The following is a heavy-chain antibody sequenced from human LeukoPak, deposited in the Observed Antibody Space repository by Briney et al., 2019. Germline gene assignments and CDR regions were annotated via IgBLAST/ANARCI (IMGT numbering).Heavy chain of an antibody. CDR3: ARALYSSGWYYFDY. J-gene: IGHJ4*02. CDR1: GFTFSSYS. CDR2: ISSSSSYI. Sequence: PGGSLRLSCAASGFTFSSYSMNWVRQAPGKGLEWVSSISSSSSYIYYADSVKGRFTISSDNAKNSLYLQMNSLRAEDTAVYYCARALYSSGWYYFDYWGQGTLVTVSS. D-gene: IGHD6-19*01. V-gene: IGHV3-21*01.